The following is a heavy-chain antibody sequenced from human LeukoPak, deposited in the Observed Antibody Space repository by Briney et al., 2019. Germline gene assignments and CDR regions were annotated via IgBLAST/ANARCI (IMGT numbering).Heavy chain of an antibody. CDR2: MNPNSGNT. D-gene: IGHD6-13*01. J-gene: IGHJ3*02. CDR3: ARGSFIPWYSSSWYVPFDI. Sequence: ASVKVSCKASGYTFTSYDINWVRQATGQGLEWMGWMNPNSGNTGYAQKFQGRVTITRNTSISTAYMELSSLRSEDTAVYYCARGSFIPWYSSSWYVPFDIWGQGTMVTVSS. CDR1: GYTFTSYD. V-gene: IGHV1-8*01.